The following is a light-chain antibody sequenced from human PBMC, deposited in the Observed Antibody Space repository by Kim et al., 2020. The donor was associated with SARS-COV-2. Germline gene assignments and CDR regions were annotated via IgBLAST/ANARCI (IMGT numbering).Light chain of an antibody. Sequence: SLSPGERATLSCRASQSVSRNLAWYQQVRGQPPRLLIYGASTRATGVPARFSGSGSGTEFTLTISNLQSEDFAIYFCQQYDSWLTFGGGTKVDIK. CDR3: QQYDSWLT. J-gene: IGKJ4*01. V-gene: IGKV3-15*01. CDR1: QSVSRN. CDR2: GAS.